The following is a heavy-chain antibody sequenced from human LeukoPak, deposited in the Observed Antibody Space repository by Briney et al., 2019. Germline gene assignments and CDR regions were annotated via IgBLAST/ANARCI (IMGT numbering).Heavy chain of an antibody. J-gene: IGHJ6*02. CDR1: GFTFSSYG. CDR3: ARDSLEYYDFWSGYTKSYYYYGMDV. V-gene: IGHV3-33*01. CDR2: IWYDGSNK. Sequence: GRSLRLSCAASGFTFSSYGMHWVRQAPGKGLEWVAVIWYDGSNKYYADSVKGRFTISGDNSKNTLYLQMNSPRAEDTAVYYCARDSLEYYDFWSGYTKSYYYYGMDVWGQGTTVTVSS. D-gene: IGHD3-3*01.